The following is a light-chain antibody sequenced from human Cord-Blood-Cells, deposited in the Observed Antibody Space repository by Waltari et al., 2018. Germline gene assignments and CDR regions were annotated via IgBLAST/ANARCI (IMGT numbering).Light chain of an antibody. J-gene: IGKJ4*01. V-gene: IGKV3-20*01. CDR3: QQYGSSPLT. CDR1: QSVSSSY. Sequence: EIVLTQSPGTLSLSPGERATLPCRASQSVSSSYLAWYQQKPVQAPRRLIYGASSRATGIPDRFSGSGSGTDFTLTISRLGPEDFAVYYCQQYGSSPLTFGGGTKVEIK. CDR2: GAS.